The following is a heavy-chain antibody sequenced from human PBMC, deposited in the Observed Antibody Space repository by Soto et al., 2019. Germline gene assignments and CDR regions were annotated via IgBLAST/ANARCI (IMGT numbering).Heavy chain of an antibody. CDR3: ARYSYGSDYFFDY. CDR1: GGSSSRYY. Sequence: PSETLSLTCTVSGGSSSRYYWSWIRQPPGKGLEWIGYIYYSGSSNSGPSLKSRVTMSVDTSKNQFSLKLSAVIAADTAMYYCARYSYGSDYFFDYWGQGTLDTVSS. V-gene: IGHV4-59*01. CDR2: IYYSGSS. D-gene: IGHD3-10*01. J-gene: IGHJ4*02.